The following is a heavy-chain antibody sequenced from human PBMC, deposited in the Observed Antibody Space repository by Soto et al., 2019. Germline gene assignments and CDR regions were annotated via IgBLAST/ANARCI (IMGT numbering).Heavy chain of an antibody. CDR3: VSSRAAIYGDAFDV. V-gene: IGHV4-59*03. CDR2: IYDSGNT. D-gene: IGHD2-2*01. Sequence: VQLQESGPGLVKPSETLSLTCSVSGDSISSYFRNWIRQPPGKGLEWIGSIYDSGNTDYNPSLKSRVTMSLSTSKNQFSLNLSSVTAADTAVYYCVSSRAAIYGDAFDVWGQGTMVTVSS. CDR1: GDSISSYF. J-gene: IGHJ3*01.